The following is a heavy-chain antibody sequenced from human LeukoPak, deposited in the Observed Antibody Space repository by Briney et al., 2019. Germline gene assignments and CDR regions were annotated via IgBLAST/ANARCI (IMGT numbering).Heavy chain of an antibody. CDR1: GGSFSGYY. D-gene: IGHD2-15*01. Sequence: SETLSLTCAVYGGSFSGYYWSWIRQPPGKGLEWIGEINHSGSTNYNPSLKSRVTISVDTSKNQFSLKLSSVTAADTAVYYCARHDVVVVAALDYWGQGTLVTVSS. CDR3: ARHDVVVVAALDY. CDR2: INHSGST. J-gene: IGHJ4*02. V-gene: IGHV4-34*01.